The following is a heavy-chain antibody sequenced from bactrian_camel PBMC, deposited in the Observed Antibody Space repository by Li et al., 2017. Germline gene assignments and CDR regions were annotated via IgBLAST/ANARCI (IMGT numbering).Heavy chain of an antibody. J-gene: IGHJ4*01. CDR3: APDSSPQMGCY. V-gene: IGHV3S55*01. CDR2: IRADGST. CDR1: EFTFEDSD. Sequence: HVQLVESGGDSVQAGGSLTLSCTASEFTFEDSDVGWYRQVPDFECEWISTIRADGSTTYADSVKGRFRISQNNAKTTTWLQMNNLKLDDTAMYYCAPDSSPQMGCYWTRGTQVTVS. D-gene: IGHD5*01.